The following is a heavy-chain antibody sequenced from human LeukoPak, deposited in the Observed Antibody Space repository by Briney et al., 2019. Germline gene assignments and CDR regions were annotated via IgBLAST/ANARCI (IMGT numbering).Heavy chain of an antibody. Sequence: PSETLSLTCTVSGGSISSGGYYWSWIRQHPGKGLEWIGYIYYSGSTYYNPSLKSRVTISVDTSKNQFSLKLSSVTAADTAVYYCARDSRSLGMDVWGQGTTVTVSS. CDR2: IYYSGST. CDR3: ARDSRSLGMDV. V-gene: IGHV4-31*03. CDR1: GGSISSGGYY. D-gene: IGHD1-26*01. J-gene: IGHJ6*02.